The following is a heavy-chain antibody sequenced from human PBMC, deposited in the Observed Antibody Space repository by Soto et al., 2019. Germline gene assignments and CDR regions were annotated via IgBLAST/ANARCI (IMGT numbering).Heavy chain of an antibody. CDR1: GYTFTIYG. CDR2: ISGYNGNT. V-gene: IGHV1-18*04. Sequence: QVQLVQSGAEVKKPGASVKVSCKASGYTFTIYGISWVRQAPGQGLEWMGWISGYNGNTDYAQNLQDRVTLTTDASTSSVYMELSSLRSDDTAVYYCARVDYYDISGYYGYWGQGTLIIVSS. CDR3: ARVDYYDISGYYGY. J-gene: IGHJ4*02. D-gene: IGHD3-22*01.